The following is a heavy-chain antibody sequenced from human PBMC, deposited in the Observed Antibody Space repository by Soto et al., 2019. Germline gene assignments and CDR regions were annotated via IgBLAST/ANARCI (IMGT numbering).Heavy chain of an antibody. D-gene: IGHD1-1*01. CDR1: GGSFSNYA. Sequence: SVKVSCKASGGSFSNYAINWVRQAPGQGLEWMGGIIPILDTANYTQNFQGRVTITADKSTSTAYMELRSLRYDDTAVYYCASGIAGYYYYGMDVWGQGTTVTVSS. V-gene: IGHV1-69*06. CDR2: IIPILDTA. CDR3: ASGIAGYYYYGMDV. J-gene: IGHJ6*02.